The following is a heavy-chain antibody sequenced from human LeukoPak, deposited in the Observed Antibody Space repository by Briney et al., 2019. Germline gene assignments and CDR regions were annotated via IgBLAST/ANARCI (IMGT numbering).Heavy chain of an antibody. CDR2: IYYSGST. V-gene: IGHV4-59*08. CDR3: ARNVKDAFDI. Sequence: ASETLSLTCTVSGGSISSYYWSWIRQPPGKGLEWIGYIYYSGSTNYNPSLKSRVTISVDTPKNQFPLKLSSVTAADTAVYYCARNVKDAFDIWGQGTMVTVSS. CDR1: GGSISSYY. J-gene: IGHJ3*02.